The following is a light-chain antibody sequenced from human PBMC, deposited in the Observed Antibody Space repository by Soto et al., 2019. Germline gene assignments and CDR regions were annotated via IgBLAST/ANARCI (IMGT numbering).Light chain of an antibody. CDR1: YSDIGGYKH. V-gene: IGLV2-14*03. Sequence: QSVLTQPASVSASPGQSITISCIGTYSDIGGYKHVSWYQQHPGKAPKLIIYDASSRPSGISNRFSASKSANTASLTISGLQADDEADYYCSSYTSSTSLSIFGAGTKVTVL. J-gene: IGLJ1*01. CDR2: DAS. CDR3: SSYTSSTSLSI.